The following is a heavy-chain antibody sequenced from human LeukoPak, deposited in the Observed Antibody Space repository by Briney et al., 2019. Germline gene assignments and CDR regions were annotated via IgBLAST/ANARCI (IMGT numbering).Heavy chain of an antibody. D-gene: IGHD4-17*01. Sequence: GGSLRLSCAASGFMFSSYAMHWVRQAPGKGLEYVSTISSNGGSTYYANSVKGRFTISRDNAKNSLYLQMNSLRAEDTAVYYCARVMNDYGDYVFDYWGQGTLVTVSS. CDR3: ARVMNDYGDYVFDY. CDR2: ISSNGGST. V-gene: IGHV3-64*01. CDR1: GFMFSSYA. J-gene: IGHJ4*02.